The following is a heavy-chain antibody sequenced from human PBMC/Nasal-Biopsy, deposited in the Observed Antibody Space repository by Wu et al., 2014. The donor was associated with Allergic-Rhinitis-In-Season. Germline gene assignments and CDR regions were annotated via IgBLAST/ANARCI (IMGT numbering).Heavy chain of an antibody. CDR2: ISWNSASV. J-gene: IGHJ6*02. CDR3: AKGPGGNYYYYAMDV. D-gene: IGHD2-15*01. Sequence: GLEWVSGISWNSASVGYADSVKGRFTISRDNAMNSLYLEMNSLMPEDTAFYYCAKGPGGNYYYYAMDVWGQGTTVTVSS. V-gene: IGHV3-9*01.